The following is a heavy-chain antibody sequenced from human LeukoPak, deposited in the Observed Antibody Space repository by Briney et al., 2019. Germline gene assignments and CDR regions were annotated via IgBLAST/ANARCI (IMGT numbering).Heavy chain of an antibody. CDR3: VRALGYCSSGSCYYYDY. Sequence: GESLKISCKGSGYRFSSYWIGWVRQMPGKGLEWMGIIYPGDSETRYSPSFQGQVTISADKSIGTAYLQWSSLKASDTAMYYCVRALGYCSSGSCYYYDYWGQGTLVTVSS. J-gene: IGHJ4*02. CDR1: GYRFSSYW. V-gene: IGHV5-51*01. D-gene: IGHD2-15*01. CDR2: IYPGDSET.